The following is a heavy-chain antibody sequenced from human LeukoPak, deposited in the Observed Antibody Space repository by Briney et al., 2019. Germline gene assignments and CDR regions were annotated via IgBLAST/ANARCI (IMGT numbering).Heavy chain of an antibody. CDR3: AKDRRPVSDYYYFYMDV. Sequence: GGSLRLSCAASGFTFSSYAMTWVRQAPGKGLEWVSHISGSTTSTYYAGSVKGRFTISRDNSKNTLYLQMNSLRAEDTAVYYCAKDRRPVSDYYYFYMDVWGKGTTVTVSS. D-gene: IGHD5/OR15-5a*01. V-gene: IGHV3-23*01. CDR1: GFTFSSYA. J-gene: IGHJ6*03. CDR2: ISGSTTST.